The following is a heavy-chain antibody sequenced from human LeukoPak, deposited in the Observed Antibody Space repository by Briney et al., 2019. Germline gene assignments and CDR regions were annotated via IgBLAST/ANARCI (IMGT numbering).Heavy chain of an antibody. CDR1: GYKFTTYW. CDR3: ARSTDYYRHNWFDS. CDR2: IYPGDSDT. V-gene: IGHV5-51*01. Sequence: GESLNISGEPSGYKFTTYWISWMRQMPGTGLEWVGVIYPGDSDTRYSPSFQGHVTISAGTSFSTAYLQWVSLSTSDSAVYYCARSTDYYRHNWFDSWGQGTLVTVSS. D-gene: IGHD1-26*01. J-gene: IGHJ5*01.